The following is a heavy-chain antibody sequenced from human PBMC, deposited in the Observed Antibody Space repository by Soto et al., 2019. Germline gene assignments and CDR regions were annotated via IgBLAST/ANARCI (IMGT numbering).Heavy chain of an antibody. CDR3: ARLGGSGGDSIEH. Sequence: QVQLVESGGGVVQPGRSLRLSCAASGFPFSKYGMHWVHQAPGKGLEWVAIIWYDGSKKYYGDSVKGRFTISRDNSKDTLFLQMNSLRADDTAMYYCARLGGSGGDSIEHWGQGTLVTVSS. V-gene: IGHV3-33*01. CDR1: GFPFSKYG. D-gene: IGHD3-10*01. J-gene: IGHJ4*02. CDR2: IWYDGSKK.